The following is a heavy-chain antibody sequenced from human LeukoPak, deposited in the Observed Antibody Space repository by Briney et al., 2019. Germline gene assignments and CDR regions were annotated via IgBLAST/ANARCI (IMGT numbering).Heavy chain of an antibody. Sequence: GGSLRLSCAVSRFTLSSYWMSWVRQAPGKGLEWVANIKQDGSEKYYVGSVKGRFTISRDNAKNSLYLQMNSLRAEDTAVYYCVRIRYDSSGYDYWGQGTLVTVSS. J-gene: IGHJ4*02. V-gene: IGHV3-7*01. CDR1: RFTLSSYW. CDR2: IKQDGSEK. D-gene: IGHD3-22*01. CDR3: VRIRYDSSGYDY.